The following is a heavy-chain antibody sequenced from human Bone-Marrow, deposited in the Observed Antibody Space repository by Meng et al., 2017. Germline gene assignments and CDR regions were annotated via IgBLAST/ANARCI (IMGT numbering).Heavy chain of an antibody. CDR2: IYTSGST. J-gene: IGHJ4*02. CDR1: GGSISSYY. Sequence: SETLSLTCTVSGGSISSYYWSWIRQPAGKGLELIGRIYTSGSTNYNPSLKSRVTMSVDTSKNQFSLKLSSVTAADTAVYYCAREYCGGDCYFVSEYYFDYWGQGTLVTVSS. V-gene: IGHV4-4*07. D-gene: IGHD2-21*02. CDR3: AREYCGGDCYFVSEYYFDY.